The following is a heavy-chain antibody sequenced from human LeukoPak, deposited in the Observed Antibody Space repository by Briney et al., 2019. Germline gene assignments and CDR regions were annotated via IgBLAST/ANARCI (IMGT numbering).Heavy chain of an antibody. CDR1: GYTLTELS. J-gene: IGHJ5*02. CDR3: ATGISSNYWFDP. D-gene: IGHD6-13*01. CDR2: FDPEDGET. V-gene: IGHV1-24*01. Sequence: ASVKVSCKVSGYTLTELSMHWVRQAPGKGLEXXGGFDPEDGETIYALKFQGRVTMTEDTSTDTAYMELSSLRSEDTAVYYCATGISSNYWFDPWGQGTLVTVSS.